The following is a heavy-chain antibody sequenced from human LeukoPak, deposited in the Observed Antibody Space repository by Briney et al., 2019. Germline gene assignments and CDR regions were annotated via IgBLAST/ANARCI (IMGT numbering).Heavy chain of an antibody. Sequence: GGSLRLSCAASGFTFSNYWMSWVRQAPGKGLEGVANIKQDGREKYYVDYVRGRFTISRDNAKNSLYLQMNSLRAEDTGVYYRARDAQRGDYMDVWGKGTTVTVSS. V-gene: IGHV3-7*01. CDR2: IKQDGREK. J-gene: IGHJ6*03. CDR1: GFTFSNYW. CDR3: ARDAQRGDYMDV.